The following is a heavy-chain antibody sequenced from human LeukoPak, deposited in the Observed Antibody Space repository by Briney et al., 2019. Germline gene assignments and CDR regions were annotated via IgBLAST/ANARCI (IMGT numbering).Heavy chain of an antibody. V-gene: IGHV3-11*05. CDR3: AREPGGGGFYYFDY. Sequence: GGSLRLSCAASGFTFSDYYMSWIRQAPGKGLEWLSYITSSSSHTNYADSVKGRFTISRDNAKNSLYLQMNSLRAEDTAVYYCAREPGGGGFYYFDYWGQGTLVTVSS. CDR2: ITSSSSHT. CDR1: GFTFSDYY. J-gene: IGHJ4*02. D-gene: IGHD3-16*01.